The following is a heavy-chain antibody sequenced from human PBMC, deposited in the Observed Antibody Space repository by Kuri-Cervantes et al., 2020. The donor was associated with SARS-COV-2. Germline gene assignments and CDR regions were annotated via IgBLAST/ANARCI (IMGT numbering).Heavy chain of an antibody. CDR3: ARGGFLTGYRGTRGAFDI. V-gene: IGHV4-34*01. J-gene: IGHJ3*02. CDR2: INHSGST. CDR1: GFTFSSYG. Sequence: GSLRLSCAASGFTFSSYGMHWIRQPPGKGLEWIGEINHSGSTNYNPSLKSRVTISVDTSKNQFSLKLSSVTAADTAVYYCARGGFLTGYRGTRGAFDIWGQGTMVTVSS. D-gene: IGHD3-9*01.